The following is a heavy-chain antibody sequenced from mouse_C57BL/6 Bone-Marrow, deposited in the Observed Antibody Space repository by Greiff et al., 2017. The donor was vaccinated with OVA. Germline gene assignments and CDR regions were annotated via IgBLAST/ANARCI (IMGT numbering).Heavy chain of an antibody. D-gene: IGHD2-4*01. V-gene: IGHV1-55*01. CDR2: IYPGSGST. J-gene: IGHJ3*01. Sequence: QVQLQQPGAELVKPGASVKMSCKASGYTFTSYWITWVKQRPGQGLEWIGDIYPGSGSTNYNEKFKSKATLTVDTSSSTAYMQLSSLTSEDSAVYYCARYTEKSYYDYVLWFAYWGQVTLVTVSA. CDR1: GYTFTSYW. CDR3: ARYTEKSYYDYVLWFAY.